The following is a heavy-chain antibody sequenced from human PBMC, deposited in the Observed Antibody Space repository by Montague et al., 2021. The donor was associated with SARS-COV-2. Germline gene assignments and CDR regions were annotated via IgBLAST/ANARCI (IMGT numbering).Heavy chain of an antibody. V-gene: IGHV3-7*01. Sequence: SLRLSCAASGFTFSSYWMSWVRQAPGKGLEWVANIKQDGSEKYYVDSVKGRLTISRDNAKNSLYLQMNSLRAEDTAVYYCARDSYGSGTYYYYGMDVWGQGTTVTVSS. CDR3: ARDSYGSGTYYYYGMDV. CDR2: IKQDGSEK. J-gene: IGHJ6*02. D-gene: IGHD3-10*01. CDR1: GFTFSSYW.